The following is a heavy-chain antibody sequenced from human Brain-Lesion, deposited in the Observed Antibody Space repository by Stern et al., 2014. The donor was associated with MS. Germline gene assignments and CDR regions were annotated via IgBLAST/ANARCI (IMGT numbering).Heavy chain of an antibody. CDR1: GYTVSGHY. CDR3: ARRKVNTMTLDY. Sequence: VQLVESGAEVKKPGAPVTVSCTPSGYTVSGHYIDWVRQAPGKGPEWMGLINPNTGATIYAQNFRGRVTLTRDTSTTTVYLDLNRLRSDDTAVYYCARRKVNTMTLDYWGQGTLVTVSS. J-gene: IGHJ4*02. CDR2: INPNTGAT. D-gene: IGHD5-18*01. V-gene: IGHV1-2*06.